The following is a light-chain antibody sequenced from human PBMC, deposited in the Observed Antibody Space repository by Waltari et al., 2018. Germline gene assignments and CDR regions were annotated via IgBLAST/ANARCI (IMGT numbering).Light chain of an antibody. V-gene: IGLV2-23*02. Sequence: QSALTQPASVSGSLGQSLPIPCTGTNSHLGSDNLVAWYHQHPGKAPQFMIYAVSKRPSGVSNRFSGSKSGNTASLTISEIQAEDEADYYCCSYAGGGTFVFGTGTKVTVL. CDR3: CSYAGGGTFV. CDR2: AVS. CDR1: NSHLGSDNL. J-gene: IGLJ1*01.